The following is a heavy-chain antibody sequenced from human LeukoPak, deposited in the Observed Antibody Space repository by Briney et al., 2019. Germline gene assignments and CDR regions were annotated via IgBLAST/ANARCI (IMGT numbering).Heavy chain of an antibody. CDR1: GFTFSSYW. D-gene: IGHD3-16*01. Sequence: GGSLRLSCAASGFTFSSYWVHWVRQAPGKGLVWVSRINSDGGATNYADSVKGRFTISRDNAKNTLYLQMNSLRAEDTAIYYCARDPWGIHAYWGQGTLVTVSS. J-gene: IGHJ4*02. CDR3: ARDPWGIHAY. V-gene: IGHV3-74*01. CDR2: INSDGGAT.